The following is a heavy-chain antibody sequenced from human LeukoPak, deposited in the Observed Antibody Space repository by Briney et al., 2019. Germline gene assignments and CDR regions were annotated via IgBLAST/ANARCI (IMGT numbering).Heavy chain of an antibody. CDR2: ISAYNGNT. D-gene: IGHD3-10*01. Sequence: ASVKVSCKASGYTFTSYGISWVRQAPGQGLEWMGWISAYNGNTNYAQKLQGRVTMTTDTSTSTAYMELRSLRSDDTAVYYCARDRVPLYGSGSYYVYWGQGTLVTVPS. CDR3: ARDRVPLYGSGSYYVY. J-gene: IGHJ4*02. V-gene: IGHV1-18*04. CDR1: GYTFTSYG.